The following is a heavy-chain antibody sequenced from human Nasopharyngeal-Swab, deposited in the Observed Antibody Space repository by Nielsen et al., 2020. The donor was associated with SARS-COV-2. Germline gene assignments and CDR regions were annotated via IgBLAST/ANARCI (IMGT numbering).Heavy chain of an antibody. V-gene: IGHV3-7*01. D-gene: IGHD3-10*01. CDR3: ARVGGRTSPMGS. CDR1: GFISSDYW. J-gene: IGHJ4*02. Sequence: SLKISCVASGFISSDYWMSWVRQAPAKGLEWVASIKQDGSEKNYVDSVKGRFTISRDNAKNSLFLQMDSLRTEDTAFYYCARVGGRTSPMGSWGQGTLVTVSS. CDR2: IKQDGSEK.